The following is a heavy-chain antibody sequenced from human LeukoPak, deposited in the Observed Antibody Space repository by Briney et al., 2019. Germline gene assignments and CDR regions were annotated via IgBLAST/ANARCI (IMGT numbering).Heavy chain of an antibody. Sequence: GASVKVSCKASRYTFTGYYMHWVRQAPGQGLEWMGWINPNSGGTNYAQKFQGRVTMIRDTSISTAYMELSRLRSDDTAVYYCARDYGGSYFDYWGQGTLVTVSS. J-gene: IGHJ4*02. D-gene: IGHD1-26*01. CDR2: INPNSGGT. CDR1: RYTFTGYY. CDR3: ARDYGGSYFDY. V-gene: IGHV1-2*02.